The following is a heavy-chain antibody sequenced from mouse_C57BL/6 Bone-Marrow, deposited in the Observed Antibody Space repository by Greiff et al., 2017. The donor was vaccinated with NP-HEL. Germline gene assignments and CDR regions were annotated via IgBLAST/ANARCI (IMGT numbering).Heavy chain of an antibody. CDR2: IDPANGDT. D-gene: IGHD1-1*02. J-gene: IGHJ2*01. CDR1: GFNIKDDY. V-gene: IGHV14-4*01. Sequence: VQLQQSGAELVRPGASVKLSCTASGFNIKDDYMHWVKQRPEQGLEWIGWIDPANGDTEYASKFQGKATITADTSSNTAYLQLSSLTSEDTAVYYCTTSGLCLDYWGQGTTLTVSS. CDR3: TTSGLCLDY.